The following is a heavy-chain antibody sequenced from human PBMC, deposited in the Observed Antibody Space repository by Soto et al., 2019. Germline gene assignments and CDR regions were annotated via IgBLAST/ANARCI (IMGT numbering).Heavy chain of an antibody. D-gene: IGHD4-4*01. CDR1: GGSISSSGYY. CDR2: IYYSGST. J-gene: IGHJ5*02. V-gene: IGHV4-39*01. Sequence: QLQLQESGPGLVKPSETLSLTCTVSGGSISSSGYYWGWIRQPPGKGLEWIGSIYYSGSTYYNPYLKSRVALSVDTSKKHFSLKLGSLTDADTAVYYCARHQSTMVTTSFDPWGQGTLVTVSS. CDR3: ARHQSTMVTTSFDP.